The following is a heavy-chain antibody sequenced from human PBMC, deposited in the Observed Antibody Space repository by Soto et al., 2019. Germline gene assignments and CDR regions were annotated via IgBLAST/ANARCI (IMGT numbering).Heavy chain of an antibody. CDR3: ARDLNIVPAATRGIDY. CDR1: GYTFTSYG. CDR2: ISAYNGNT. V-gene: IGHV1-18*01. D-gene: IGHD2-2*01. Sequence: QVQLVQSGAEVKKPGASVKVSCKASGYTFTSYGITWVRQAPGQGLEWMGWISAYNGNTNYAQKLQGRVTMTTDTSTSTAYMELRSLRSDDTAVYYCARDLNIVPAATRGIDYWGQGTLVTVSS. J-gene: IGHJ4*02.